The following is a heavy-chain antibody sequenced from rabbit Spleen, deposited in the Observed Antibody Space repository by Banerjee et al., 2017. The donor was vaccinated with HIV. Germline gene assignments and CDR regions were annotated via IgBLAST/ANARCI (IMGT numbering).Heavy chain of an antibody. CDR1: GFTLSSYY. CDR2: IDPVFGIT. D-gene: IGHD6-1*01. V-gene: IGHV1S47*01. J-gene: IGHJ4*01. CDR3: ARLFAYAGYAGFGYATLDYFNL. Sequence: QEQLEESAGGLVQPGGSLKLSCKASGFTLSSYYMNWVRQAPGKGLEWIGYIDPVFGITYYANWVNGRFTISRSTSLNTVTLQMTSLTAADTATYFCARLFAYAGYAGFGYATLDYFNLWGQGTLVTVS.